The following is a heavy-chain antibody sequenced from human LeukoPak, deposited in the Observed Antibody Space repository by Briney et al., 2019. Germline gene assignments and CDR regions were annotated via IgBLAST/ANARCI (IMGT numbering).Heavy chain of an antibody. J-gene: IGHJ4*02. CDR3: ARDPPYTGFDY. CDR2: IYYSGST. D-gene: IGHD4-11*01. CDR1: GGSISSYY. V-gene: IGHV4-59*12. Sequence: SETLSLTCTVSGGSISSYYWSWIRQPPGKGLEWIGYIYYSGSTNYNPSLKSRVTMSVDTSKNQFSLKLSSVTAADTAVYYCARDPPYTGFDYWGQGTLVTVSS.